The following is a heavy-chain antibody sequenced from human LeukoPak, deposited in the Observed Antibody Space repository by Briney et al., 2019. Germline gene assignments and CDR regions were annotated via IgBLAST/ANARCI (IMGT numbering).Heavy chain of an antibody. CDR3: ARPVSSGWDYFDY. Sequence: ASVKVSCKVSGYTFTSYDINWVRQATGQGLEWMGIINPSGGSTSYAQKFQGRVTMTRDTSTSTVYMELSSLRSEDTAVYYCARPVSSGWDYFDYWGQGTLVTVSS. CDR2: INPSGGST. CDR1: GYTFTSYD. D-gene: IGHD6-19*01. J-gene: IGHJ4*02. V-gene: IGHV1-46*01.